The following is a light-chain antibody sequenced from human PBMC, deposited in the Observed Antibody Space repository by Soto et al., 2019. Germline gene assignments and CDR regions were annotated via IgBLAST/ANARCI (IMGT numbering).Light chain of an antibody. J-gene: IGKJ4*01. CDR2: DAS. CDR3: QQYNGYPLT. Sequence: DIQMTQSPSTLSASVGDRVTITCRASQTISNCLAWYQQKPGKAPNLLIYDASSLQIGVPSRFSGFGSGTEFTLTISSLQPDDFATYYRQQYNGYPLTFGGGTKVEIK. V-gene: IGKV1-5*01. CDR1: QTISNC.